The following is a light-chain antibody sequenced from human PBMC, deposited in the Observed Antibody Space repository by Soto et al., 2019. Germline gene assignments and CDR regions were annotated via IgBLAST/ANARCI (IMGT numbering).Light chain of an antibody. J-gene: IGKJ1*01. V-gene: IGKV1-33*01. CDR1: QDVNNY. Sequence: DIQMTQSPSSLSASVGDRVTITCQASQDVNNYLNWYQQKPGKAPKLLIYDASNLETGVPSRSSGSASGTDFTFTISSLQPEDIATYYCQQYKNYLTFGQGTKVEIK. CDR3: QQYKNYLT. CDR2: DAS.